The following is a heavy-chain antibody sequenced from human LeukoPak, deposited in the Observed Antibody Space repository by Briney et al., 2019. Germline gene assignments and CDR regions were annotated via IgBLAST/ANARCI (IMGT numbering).Heavy chain of an antibody. CDR3: ARDWGADL. J-gene: IGHJ3*01. Sequence: SGGSLRLSCATSGFAFSRYTMLWFRQAVGKGLQCVAAISYDGNNEYYTDSVKGRFTISRDNSKNTLYLQMNSLRAEDTAVYYCARDWGADLWGQGTLLTVSS. V-gene: IGHV3-30-3*01. CDR2: ISYDGNNE. D-gene: IGHD3-16*01. CDR1: GFAFSRYT.